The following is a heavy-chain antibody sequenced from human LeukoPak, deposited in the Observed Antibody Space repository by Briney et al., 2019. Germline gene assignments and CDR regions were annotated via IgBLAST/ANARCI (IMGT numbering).Heavy chain of an antibody. CDR3: AKALGQIAAAGTSYWYFDL. CDR2: ISGSGGST. CDR1: GFSLSNYW. Sequence: GGSLRLSCAASGFSLSNYWMAWVRQAPGRGLEWVSAISGSGGSTYYADSVKGRFTISRDNSKNTLYLQMNSLRAEDTAVYYCAKALGQIAAAGTSYWYFDLWGRGTLVTVSS. V-gene: IGHV3-23*01. J-gene: IGHJ2*01. D-gene: IGHD6-13*01.